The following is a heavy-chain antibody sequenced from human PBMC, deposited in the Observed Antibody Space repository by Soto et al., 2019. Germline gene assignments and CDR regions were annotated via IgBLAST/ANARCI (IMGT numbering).Heavy chain of an antibody. Sequence: SLRLSCAASGFTSSYYGLHWVRHAPGKGLEWVAGISYDGSNRYYGDPVKGRFSISRDNPNNTLYLQMNSLRDEDTAVYYCAKGGRIPTSSVDYWGQGTLVTVSS. D-gene: IGHD2-2*01. V-gene: IGHV3-30*18. CDR2: ISYDGSNR. CDR3: AKGGRIPTSSVDY. CDR1: GFTSSYYG. J-gene: IGHJ4*02.